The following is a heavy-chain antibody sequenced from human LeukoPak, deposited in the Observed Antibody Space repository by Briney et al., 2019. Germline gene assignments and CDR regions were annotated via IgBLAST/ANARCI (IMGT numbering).Heavy chain of an antibody. Sequence: SETLSLTCTVSGGSISSGGYYWSWIREHPGRGLEWIGYIYYSGSTYYNPSLKSRVTISVDTSKNQFSLKLSSVTAADTAVYYCAREGLGELSFFDYWGQGTLVTVSS. CDR2: IYYSGST. V-gene: IGHV4-31*03. CDR1: GGSISSGGYY. CDR3: AREGLGELSFFDY. D-gene: IGHD3-16*02. J-gene: IGHJ4*02.